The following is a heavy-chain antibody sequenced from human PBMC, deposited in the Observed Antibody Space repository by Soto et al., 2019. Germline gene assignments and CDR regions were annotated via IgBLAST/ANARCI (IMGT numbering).Heavy chain of an antibody. V-gene: IGHV4-31*03. CDR3: ARVLWFGESRRSMDV. CDR1: GGSISSGGYY. CDR2: IFYSGST. J-gene: IGHJ6*02. Sequence: QVQMQESGPGLVKPSQTLSLTCTVSGGSISSGGYYWSWIRQHPGKGLEWIGYIFYSGSTYYNPSLKSRLTISVDTSKKQFSLKLSSVTAADTAVYYCARVLWFGESRRSMDVWGQGTTVTVSS. D-gene: IGHD3-10*01.